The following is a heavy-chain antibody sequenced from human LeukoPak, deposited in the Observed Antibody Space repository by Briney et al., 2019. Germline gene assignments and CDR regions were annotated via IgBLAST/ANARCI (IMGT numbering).Heavy chain of an antibody. CDR3: ALLPYSSGTYFDY. D-gene: IGHD6-19*01. J-gene: IGHJ4*02. CDR1: GYTFTGYY. V-gene: IGHV1-2*02. Sequence: AASVKVSCKASGYTFTGYYMHWVRQAPGQGLEWMGWINPNSGGTNYAQKFQGRVTMTRDTSISTAYMELSRLRSDDTAVYYCALLPYSSGTYFDYRGQGTLVTVSS. CDR2: INPNSGGT.